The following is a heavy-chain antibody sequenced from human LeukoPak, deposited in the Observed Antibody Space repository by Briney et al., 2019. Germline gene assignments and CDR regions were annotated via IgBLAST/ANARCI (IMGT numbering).Heavy chain of an antibody. CDR1: GDSVSSNSAA. CDR2: TYYRSKWYN. J-gene: IGHJ6*03. CDR3: ASSSVYYYYYMDV. Sequence: SQTLSLTCDISGDSVSSNSAAWNWIRQSPLRGLEWLGRTYYRSKWYNDYAVSVKSRITINPDTSKNQFSLQLNSVTPEDTAVYYCASSSVYYYYYMDVWGKGTTVTVSS. V-gene: IGHV6-1*01.